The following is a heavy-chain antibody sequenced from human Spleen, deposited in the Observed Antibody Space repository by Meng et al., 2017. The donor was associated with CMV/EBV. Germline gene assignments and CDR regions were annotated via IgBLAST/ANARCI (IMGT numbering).Heavy chain of an antibody. CDR1: ISSDDYY. V-gene: IGHV4-30-4*08. CDR2: IYYSGTT. D-gene: IGHD7-27*01. J-gene: IGHJ5*02. CDR3: ARGNFGLGISLRGGWFGP. Sequence: ISSDDYYWSWIRQPPGKGLEWIGYIYYSGTTYYNPSLKSRVTISVDTSKNQFSLKLSSVTAADTAVYYCARGNFGLGISLRGGWFGPWGQGTLVTVSS.